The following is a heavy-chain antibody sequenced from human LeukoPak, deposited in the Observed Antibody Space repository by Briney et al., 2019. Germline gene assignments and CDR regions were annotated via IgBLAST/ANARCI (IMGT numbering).Heavy chain of an antibody. CDR1: GGSISSGGYY. J-gene: IGHJ5*02. CDR2: IYHSGST. V-gene: IGHV4-30-2*01. D-gene: IGHD2-2*02. CDR3: ARVAYEVYCSSTSCYTGGFDP. Sequence: PSQTLSLTCTVSGGSISSGGYYWSWIRQPPGKGLEWIGYIYHSGSTYYNPSLKSRVTISVDRSKNQFSLKLSSVTAADTAVYYCARVAYEVYCSSTSCYTGGFDPWGQGTLVTVSS.